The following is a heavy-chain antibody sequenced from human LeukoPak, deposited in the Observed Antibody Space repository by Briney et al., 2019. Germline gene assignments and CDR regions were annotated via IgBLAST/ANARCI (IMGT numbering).Heavy chain of an antibody. CDR3: ARGGYYYMDV. CDR1: GGSMTPYY. V-gene: IGHV4-59*01. Sequence: SETLSLTCTVSGGSMTPYYWSWIRQPPGKGLEWLAYISYSGNTKYNPSLTSRVIISVDTSKNHFSMKLSSVTAADTAVYYCARGGYYYMDVWGKGTTVTVSS. CDR2: ISYSGNT. J-gene: IGHJ6*03.